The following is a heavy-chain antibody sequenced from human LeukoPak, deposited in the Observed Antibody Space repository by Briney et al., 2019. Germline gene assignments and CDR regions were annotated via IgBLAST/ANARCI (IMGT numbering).Heavy chain of an antibody. CDR1: GGSFSGYY. D-gene: IGHD5-18*01. Sequence: SETLSLTCAVYGGSFSGYYWSWIRQPPGKGLEWIGEINHSGSTNYNPSLKSRVTISVDTSKNQFSLKLSSVTAADTAVYYCPRVDFGYSNSSYFDYWGREPWSPSPQ. CDR2: INHSGST. CDR3: PRVDFGYSNSSYFDY. J-gene: IGHJ4*02. V-gene: IGHV4-34*01.